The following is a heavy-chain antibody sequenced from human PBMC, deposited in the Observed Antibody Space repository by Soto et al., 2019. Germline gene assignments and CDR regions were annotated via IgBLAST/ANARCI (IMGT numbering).Heavy chain of an antibody. CDR2: LYYSWTA. CDR3: ALKTHYGENSGVFES. D-gene: IGHD4-17*01. V-gene: IGHV4-39*01. J-gene: IGHJ4*02. Sequence: PSETLSLTCSVSVASISSSSYYWGWILQPPGTGLEWIGSLYYSWTAYYSPSLKSRVTLSRDTSKKQFSLRLSSVTHSDTAVYYGALKTHYGENSGVFESWVQGTMVTVSS. CDR1: VASISSSSYY.